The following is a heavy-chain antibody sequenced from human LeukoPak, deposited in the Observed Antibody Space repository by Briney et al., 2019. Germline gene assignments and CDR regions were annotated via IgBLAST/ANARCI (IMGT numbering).Heavy chain of an antibody. CDR3: ARVSTNTVTTLQYFDY. CDR1: GFTFSSYW. D-gene: IGHD4-17*01. CDR2: IKQDGSEK. J-gene: IGHJ4*02. V-gene: IGHV3-7*01. Sequence: GGSLRLSCAASGFTFSSYWMSWVRQAPGTGLEWVANIKQDGSEKYYVDSVKGRFTISRDNAKNSLYLQMNSLRAEDTAVYYCARVSTNTVTTLQYFDYWGQGTLVTVSS.